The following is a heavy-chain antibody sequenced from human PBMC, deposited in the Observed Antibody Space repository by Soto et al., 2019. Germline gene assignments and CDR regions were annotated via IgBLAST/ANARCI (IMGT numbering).Heavy chain of an antibody. J-gene: IGHJ4*02. D-gene: IGHD3-10*01. CDR2: ISAYNGNT. Sequence: ASVKVSCKASGYTFTSYGISWVRQAPGQGLEWMGWISAYNGNTNYAQKLQGRVTMTTDTSTSTAYMELRSLRSDDTAVYYCARVLLYYGSGSFIDYWGQGTLVTVSS. CDR3: ARVLLYYGSGSFIDY. CDR1: GYTFTSYG. V-gene: IGHV1-18*01.